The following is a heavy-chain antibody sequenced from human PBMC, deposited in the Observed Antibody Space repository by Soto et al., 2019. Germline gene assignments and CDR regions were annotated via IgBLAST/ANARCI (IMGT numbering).Heavy chain of an antibody. CDR2: IYYSGST. Sequence: QVQLQESGPGLVKPSQTLSLTCTVSGGSISSGGYYWSWIRQHPGKGLEWIGYIYYSGSTYYNPSXKSRVTISVXTXXXQXXLKRSSVTAADTAVYYCARDQAYYDILTGYGGMDVWGQGTTVTVSS. D-gene: IGHD3-9*01. CDR3: ARDQAYYDILTGYGGMDV. J-gene: IGHJ6*02. V-gene: IGHV4-31*03. CDR1: GGSISSGGYY.